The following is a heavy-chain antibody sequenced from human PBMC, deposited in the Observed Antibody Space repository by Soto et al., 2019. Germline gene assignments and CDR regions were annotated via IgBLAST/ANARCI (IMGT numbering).Heavy chain of an antibody. J-gene: IGHJ6*02. CDR2: ITTSSSTI. CDR1: GFTFSTYS. CDR3: ASRAV. Sequence: EVQLVESGGGLVQPGGSLRLSCAASGFTFSTYSMNWVRQAPGKGLEWVSYITTSSSTIYYADSVKGRFTISRDNAKNSLYLRMNSLRVEDAAVYYCASRAVLGQGTTVTVS. V-gene: IGHV3-48*01.